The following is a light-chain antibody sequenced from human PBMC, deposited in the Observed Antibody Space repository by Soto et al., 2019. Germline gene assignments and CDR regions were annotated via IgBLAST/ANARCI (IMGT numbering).Light chain of an antibody. CDR3: QQRNNWVT. V-gene: IGKV3-11*01. J-gene: IGKJ4*01. CDR2: DAS. CDR1: QNINNY. Sequence: EIVLTQSPATLSLSPGERATLSCRASQNINNYLAWYQQKPGQAPRLLIYDASNRATGIPARFSGSGSGTDFVLTISSLEPEDFGVYYCQQRNNWVTFGGGTKVDTK.